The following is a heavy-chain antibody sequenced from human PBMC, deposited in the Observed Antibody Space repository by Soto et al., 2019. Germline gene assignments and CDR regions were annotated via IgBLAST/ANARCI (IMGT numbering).Heavy chain of an antibody. J-gene: IGHJ4*02. Sequence: ETLSLTCTASGGSISSSSYYWGWIRQPPGKGLEWIGSIYYSGSTYYNPSLKSRVTISVDTSKNQFSLKLSSVTAADTAVYYCARGSPYYDILTGYSARYHFDYWGQGTLVTVSS. CDR2: IYYSGST. CDR3: ARGSPYYDILTGYSARYHFDY. CDR1: GGSISSSSYY. D-gene: IGHD3-9*01. V-gene: IGHV4-39*01.